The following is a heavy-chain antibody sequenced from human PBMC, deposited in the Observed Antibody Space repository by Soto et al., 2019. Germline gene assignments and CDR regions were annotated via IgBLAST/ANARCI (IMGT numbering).Heavy chain of an antibody. D-gene: IGHD1-1*01. V-gene: IGHV3-30*18. J-gene: IGHJ4*02. Sequence: QVQLVESGGGVVQPGRSLRLSCAASGFTFSSYGMHWVRQAPGKGLEWVAVISYDGSNKYYADSVKGRFTISRDNSKNTLYLQMNSLRAEDTAVYYCAKDQGGDWNDEDYFDYWGQGTLVTVSS. CDR1: GFTFSSYG. CDR2: ISYDGSNK. CDR3: AKDQGGDWNDEDYFDY.